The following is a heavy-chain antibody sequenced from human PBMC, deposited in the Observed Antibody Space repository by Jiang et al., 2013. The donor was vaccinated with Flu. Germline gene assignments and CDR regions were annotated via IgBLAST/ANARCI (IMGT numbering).Heavy chain of an antibody. J-gene: IGHJ4*02. Sequence: PGESLKISCKGSGYSFTNYWIGWVRQMPGKGLEWMGIIYPGDSDTKYSPSFQGQVTISADKSISTAYLQWRSLKASDTAMYYCARLQSPDYYDSRSYFDYWGQGTLVTVSS. CDR1: GYSFTNYW. D-gene: IGHD3-22*01. V-gene: IGHV5-51*01. CDR2: IYPGDSDT. CDR3: ARLQSPDYYDSRSYFDY.